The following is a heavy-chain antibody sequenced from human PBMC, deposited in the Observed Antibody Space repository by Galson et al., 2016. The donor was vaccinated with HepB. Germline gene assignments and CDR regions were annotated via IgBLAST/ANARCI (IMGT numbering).Heavy chain of an antibody. D-gene: IGHD6-13*01. J-gene: IGHJ3*02. Sequence: SLRLSCAASGFTFSRYSLNWVRQAPGKGLEWVSHIGSRSSTIYYADSVRGRFTISRDNTKNSLYLQMNSLRDEDTAVYYCARDGSSQFSSNWYVAFDIWGQGTVVTVSS. V-gene: IGHV3-48*02. CDR3: ARDGSSQFSSNWYVAFDI. CDR1: GFTFSRYS. CDR2: IGSRSSTI.